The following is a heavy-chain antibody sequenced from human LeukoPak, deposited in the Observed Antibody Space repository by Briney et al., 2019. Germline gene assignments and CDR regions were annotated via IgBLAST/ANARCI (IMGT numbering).Heavy chain of an antibody. D-gene: IGHD3-22*01. CDR3: AREDYYDSSGYQSSGFDY. Sequence: SETLSLTCTVSGGSISSYYWSWIRQPPGKGLEWIRYIYYSGSTNYNPSLKSRVTISVDTSKNQFSLKLSSVTAADTAVYYCAREDYYDSSGYQSSGFDYWGQGTLVTVSS. J-gene: IGHJ4*02. CDR1: GGSISSYY. CDR2: IYYSGST. V-gene: IGHV4-59*01.